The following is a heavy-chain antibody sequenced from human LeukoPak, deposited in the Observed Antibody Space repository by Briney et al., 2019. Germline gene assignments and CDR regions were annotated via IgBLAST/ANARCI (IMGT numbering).Heavy chain of an antibody. CDR3: AKEFKEYSSGWPADDAFDI. Sequence: GGSLRLSCAASGFTFSSYAMSWVRQAPGKGLEWVSAISGSGGSTYYADSVKGRFTICRDNSKNTLYLQMNSLRAEVTAVYYCAKEFKEYSSGWPADDAFDIWGQGTMVTVSS. V-gene: IGHV3-23*01. CDR2: ISGSGGST. J-gene: IGHJ3*02. D-gene: IGHD6-19*01. CDR1: GFTFSSYA.